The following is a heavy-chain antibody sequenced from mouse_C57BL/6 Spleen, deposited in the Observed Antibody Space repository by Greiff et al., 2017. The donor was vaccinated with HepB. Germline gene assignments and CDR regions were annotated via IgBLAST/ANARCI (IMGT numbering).Heavy chain of an antibody. CDR1: GYTFTSYW. J-gene: IGHJ3*01. D-gene: IGHD2-5*01. V-gene: IGHV1-69*01. CDR2: IDPSDSYT. CDR3: ERPHSNYVVWFAY. Sequence: QVQLQQPGAELVMPGASVKLSCKASGYTFTSYWMHWVKQRPGQGLEWIGEIDPSDSYTNYNQKFKGKSTLTVDKSSSTAYRQLSSLTSEDSAVYACERPHSNYVVWFAYWGKGPLGT.